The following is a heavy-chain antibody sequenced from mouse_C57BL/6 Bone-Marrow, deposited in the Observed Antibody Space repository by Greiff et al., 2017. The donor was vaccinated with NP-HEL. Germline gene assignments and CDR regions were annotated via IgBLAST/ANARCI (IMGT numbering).Heavy chain of an antibody. Sequence: VTQSPIQGLEWIGNIDLSDSETHYNQKLKDKATLSVDKSSSTAYMQLSSLTSEDSAVCYCARSRLRDAMDYWGQRTSVTVSS. J-gene: IGHJ4*01. CDR2: IDLSDSET. CDR3: ARSRLRDAMDY. V-gene: IGHV1-52*01.